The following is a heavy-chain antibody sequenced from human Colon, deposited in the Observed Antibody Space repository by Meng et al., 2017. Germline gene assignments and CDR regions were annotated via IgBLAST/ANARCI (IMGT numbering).Heavy chain of an antibody. J-gene: IGHJ4*02. Sequence: QLRLHESGPALVEPTQTLSLTYTVSVGSISSGGYYWSWLRQHPGKGLQWMGYIYYSGNTYYNPTRKSRVTISVDTSKNQFSLKLSSVTAADTAVYYCARYCASTNCYTGFDFWGQGTLVTVSS. V-gene: IGHV4-31*03. D-gene: IGHD2-2*02. CDR3: ARYCASTNCYTGFDF. CDR2: IYYSGNT. CDR1: VGSISSGGYY.